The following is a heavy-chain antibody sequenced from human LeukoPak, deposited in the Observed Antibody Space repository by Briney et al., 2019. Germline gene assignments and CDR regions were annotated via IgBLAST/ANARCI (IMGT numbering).Heavy chain of an antibody. CDR3: ARVPIYFDWLLLGYYYYYYMDV. V-gene: IGHV7-4-1*02. CDR2: IHTKTWKP. D-gene: IGHD3-9*01. Sequence: ASVKGSWKASGDTFNDYYIHLVGQAPGQRLEWIVRIHTKTWKPTYAQGFTGRSVFSLDTSVSTAYLQISSLKAEDTAVYYCARVPIYFDWLLLGYYYYYYMDVWGKGTTVTVSS. CDR1: GDTFNDYY. J-gene: IGHJ6*03.